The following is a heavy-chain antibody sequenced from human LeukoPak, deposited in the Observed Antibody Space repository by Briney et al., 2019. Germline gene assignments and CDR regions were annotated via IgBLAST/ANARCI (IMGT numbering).Heavy chain of an antibody. J-gene: IGHJ5*02. CDR2: INTNTGNP. V-gene: IGHV7-4-1*02. CDR3: ARVVPPYSAYDWAKDWFDP. Sequence: ASVKVSCKASGYTFTSYAMNWVRQAPGQGLEWMGWINTNTGNPTYAQGFTGRFVFSLDTSVSTAYLQISSLKAEDTAVYYCARVVPPYSAYDWAKDWFDPWGQGTLVTVSS. D-gene: IGHD5-12*01. CDR1: GYTFTSYA.